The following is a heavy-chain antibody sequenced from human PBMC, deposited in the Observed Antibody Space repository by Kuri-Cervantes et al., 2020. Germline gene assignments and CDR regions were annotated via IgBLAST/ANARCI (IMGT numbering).Heavy chain of an antibody. CDR2: IIPIFGTA. J-gene: IGHJ4*02. CDR3: ARVDPAYGGKSHVFDY. D-gene: IGHD4-23*01. Sequence: SVKVSCKASGGTFSSYAISWLRQAPGQGLEWMGGIIPIFGTANYAQKFQGRVTITADESTSTAYMELSSLRSEDTAVYYCARVDPAYGGKSHVFDYWGQGTLVTVSS. V-gene: IGHV1-69*13. CDR1: GGTFSSYA.